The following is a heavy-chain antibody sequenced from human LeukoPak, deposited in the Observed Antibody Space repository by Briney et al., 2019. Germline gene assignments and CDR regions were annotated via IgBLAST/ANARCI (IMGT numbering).Heavy chain of an antibody. V-gene: IGHV3-30*03. CDR2: ITHDGSNK. CDR3: ARDRFYGDYIDYYFYGMDV. D-gene: IGHD4-17*01. CDR1: GFTFSSYG. Sequence: GRSLRLSCAASGFTFSSYGMHWVRQAPGKGLEWVAIITHDGSNKYNADYVKGRFTISRDKSKNTLHLQMNSLRAEDTAVYYCARDRFYGDYIDYYFYGMDVWGQGTTVTVSS. J-gene: IGHJ6*02.